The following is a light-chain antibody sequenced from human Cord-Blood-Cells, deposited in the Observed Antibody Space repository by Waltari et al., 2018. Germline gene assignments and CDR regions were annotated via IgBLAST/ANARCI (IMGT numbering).Light chain of an antibody. CDR2: GAS. J-gene: IGKJ1*01. V-gene: IGKV3-15*01. Sequence: EIVMTQSPATLSVSPGERATLSCRASNSVSSNLAWYQQKPGQAPRLLIHGASTRAPGIPARFSGSGSGTEFTLTISSLQSEDFAVYYCQQYNNWPPWTFGQGTKVEIK. CDR1: NSVSSN. CDR3: QQYNNWPPWT.